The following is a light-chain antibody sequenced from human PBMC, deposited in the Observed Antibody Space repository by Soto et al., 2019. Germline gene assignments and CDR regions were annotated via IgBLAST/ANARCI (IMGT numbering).Light chain of an antibody. CDR1: SSNIGNNY. Sequence: QSVLTQPTSVSAAPGQKVTISCSGSSSNIGNNYVSWYQPLPGTAPKLLIYDNNKRPSGIPDRFSGSKSGTSATLGITGLQTGDEADYYCGTWDSSLSAGVFGGGTKLTVL. V-gene: IGLV1-51*01. J-gene: IGLJ2*01. CDR3: GTWDSSLSAGV. CDR2: DNN.